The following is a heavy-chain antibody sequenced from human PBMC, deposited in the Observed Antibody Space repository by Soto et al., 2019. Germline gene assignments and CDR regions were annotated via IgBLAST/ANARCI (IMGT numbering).Heavy chain of an antibody. J-gene: IGHJ2*01. V-gene: IGHV4-30-4*01. CDR3: AREVIPLTTDWYFDL. CDR2: IYDSGST. Sequence: QLQLRESGPGLVKPSETLSLTCTVSGGSISGGVGGLYYWSWIRQPPGKGLEWIGYIYDSGSTYCNPPLRSRVTISVDTSKNQFSLRLSSVTAADTAVYYCAREVIPLTTDWYFDLWGRGTLVTVSS. D-gene: IGHD4-17*01. CDR1: GGSISGGVGGLYY.